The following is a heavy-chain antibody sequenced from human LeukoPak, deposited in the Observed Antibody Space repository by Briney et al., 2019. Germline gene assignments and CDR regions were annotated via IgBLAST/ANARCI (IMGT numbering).Heavy chain of an antibody. CDR2: INPNSGGT. J-gene: IGHJ4*02. CDR1: GYTFTGYY. CDR3: ARAGSGYSYGYYFDY. V-gene: IGHV1-2*02. D-gene: IGHD5-18*01. Sequence: ASVKVSCKASGYTFTGYYMHGVRQAPGQGLEWMGWINPNSGGTNYAQKFQGRVTMTRDTSISTAYMELSRLRSDDTAVYYCARAGSGYSYGYYFDYWGQGPLVTVSS.